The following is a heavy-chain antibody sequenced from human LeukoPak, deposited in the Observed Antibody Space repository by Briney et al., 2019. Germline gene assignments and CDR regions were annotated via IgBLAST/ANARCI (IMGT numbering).Heavy chain of an antibody. D-gene: IGHD4-23*01. V-gene: IGHV1-2*02. Sequence: ASVKVSCKASGYTFTSYYMHWVRQAPGQGLEWMGWINPNSGGTNYAQKFQGRVTMTRDTSISTAYMELSRLRSDDTAVYYCARGWVVTGAFDIWGQGTMVTVSS. J-gene: IGHJ3*02. CDR2: INPNSGGT. CDR3: ARGWVVTGAFDI. CDR1: GYTFTSYY.